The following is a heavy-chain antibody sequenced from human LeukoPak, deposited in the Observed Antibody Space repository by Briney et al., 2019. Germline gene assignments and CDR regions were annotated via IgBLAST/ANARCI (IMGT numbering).Heavy chain of an antibody. CDR2: ISYDGSNK. CDR1: GFTFSSYA. J-gene: IGHJ6*02. Sequence: PGGSLRLSCAASGFTFSSYAMHWVRQAPGKGLEWVAVISYDGSNKYYADSVKGRFTISRDNSKNTLYLQMNSLRAEDTAAYYCARDYVNYYYGMDVWGQGTTVTVSS. V-gene: IGHV3-30-3*01. D-gene: IGHD3-10*02. CDR3: ARDYVNYYYGMDV.